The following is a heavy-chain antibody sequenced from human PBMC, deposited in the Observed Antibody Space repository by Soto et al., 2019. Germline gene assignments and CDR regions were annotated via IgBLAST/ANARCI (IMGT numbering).Heavy chain of an antibody. D-gene: IGHD3-22*01. CDR3: ASDTYFYSSGVYYFDY. V-gene: IGHV3-33*01. J-gene: IGHJ4*02. CDR2: IWYDGSNK. CDR1: GFTFSSYG. Sequence: QVQLVESGGGVVQPGRSLRLSCAASGFTFSSYGMHWVRQAPGKGLEWVAVIWYDGSNKYYADSVKGRFTISRDNSKNTLYLQMISRSAEDTAVYYCASDTYFYSSGVYYFDYWGQGTLVTVSS.